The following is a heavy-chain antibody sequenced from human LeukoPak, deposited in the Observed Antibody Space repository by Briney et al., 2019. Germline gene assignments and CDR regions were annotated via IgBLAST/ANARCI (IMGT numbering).Heavy chain of an antibody. D-gene: IGHD6-19*01. CDR3: ARRRIAVAGTVDYFDY. Sequence: GESLKISCKGSGYSFTSYWISWVRQMPGKGLEWMGIIYPGDSDTRYSPSFQGQVTISADKSISTAYLQWSSLKASDTAMYYCARRRIAVAGTVDYFDYWGQGTLVTVSS. J-gene: IGHJ4*02. CDR2: IYPGDSDT. CDR1: GYSFTSYW. V-gene: IGHV5-51*01.